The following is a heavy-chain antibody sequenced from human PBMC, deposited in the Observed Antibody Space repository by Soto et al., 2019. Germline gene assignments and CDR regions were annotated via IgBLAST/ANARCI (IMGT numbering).Heavy chain of an antibody. D-gene: IGHD3-9*01. V-gene: IGHV4-31*03. Sequence: SETLSLTCTVSGVSISSGVYYWSWIRQHPGEGLEWIGYIYYSGSTYYNPSLKSRVTISVDTSKNQFSLKLSSVTAADTTVYYCARGEYFDWLLLDYWGQGTLVTVSS. J-gene: IGHJ4*02. CDR2: IYYSGST. CDR1: GVSISSGVYY. CDR3: ARGEYFDWLLLDY.